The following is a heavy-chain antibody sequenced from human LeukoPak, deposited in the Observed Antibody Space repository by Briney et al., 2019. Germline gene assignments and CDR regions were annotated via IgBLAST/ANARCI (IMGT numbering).Heavy chain of an antibody. CDR3: AREGTGITMVRGVIAH. J-gene: IGHJ4*02. CDR1: GGSISSSNYY. Sequence: SENLSLTCTVSGGSISSSNYYWGWIRQPPGKGLEWIGNMYHSGSTYYNPSLESRVTISLDTSKNQFSLKLSSVTAADTAVYYCAREGTGITMVRGVIAHWGQGTLVTVSS. CDR2: MYHSGST. D-gene: IGHD3-10*01. V-gene: IGHV4-39*07.